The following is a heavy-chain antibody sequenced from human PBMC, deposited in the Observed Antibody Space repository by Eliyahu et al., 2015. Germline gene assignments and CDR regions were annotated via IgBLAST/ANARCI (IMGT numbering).Heavy chain of an antibody. CDR2: IDWDDDK. V-gene: IGHV2-70*15. J-gene: IGHJ2*01. CDR3: ARTHYGDYANVAGYFDL. Sequence: QVTLRESGPALVKPTQTLTLTCTFSGFSLSTXGMCVSWIRQPPGKALEWLARIDWDDDKYYSTSLKTRLTISKDTSKNQVVLTMTNMDPVDTATYYCARTHYGDYANVAGYFDLWGRGTLVTVSS. CDR1: GFSLSTXGMC. D-gene: IGHD4-17*01.